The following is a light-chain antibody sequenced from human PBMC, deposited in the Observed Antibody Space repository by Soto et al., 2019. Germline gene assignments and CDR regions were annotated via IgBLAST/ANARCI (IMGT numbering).Light chain of an antibody. J-gene: IGLJ2*01. CDR3: SSYKSGATLV. CDR2: DVS. V-gene: IGLV2-14*03. CDR1: SSDVGGYKH. Sequence: QSALTQPASVSXSPGQSITISCTGTSSDVGGYKHVAWYQQYPGKAPKLIIFDVSDRPSGVSNRFSCSKSGNTASLSISGLQPEDEADYYCSSYKSGATLVFGGGTKLTVL.